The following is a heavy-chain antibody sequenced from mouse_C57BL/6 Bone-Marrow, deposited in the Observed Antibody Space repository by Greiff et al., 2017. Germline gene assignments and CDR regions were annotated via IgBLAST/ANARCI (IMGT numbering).Heavy chain of an antibody. V-gene: IGHV1-52*01. CDR2: IDPSDSET. CDR3: ARRAMDY. CDR1: GYTFTSYW. J-gene: IGHJ4*01. Sequence: QVPLQQPGAELVRPGSSVKLSCKASGYTFTSYWMHWVKQRPIQGLEWIGNIDPSDSETHYNQKFKDKATLTVYKSSSTAYMQRSSLTSEDSAVYYCARRAMDYWGQGTSVTVSS.